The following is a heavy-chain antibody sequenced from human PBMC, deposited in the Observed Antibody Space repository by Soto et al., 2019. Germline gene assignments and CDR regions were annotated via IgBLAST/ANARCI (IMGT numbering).Heavy chain of an antibody. D-gene: IGHD2-15*01. V-gene: IGHV3-74*01. CDR1: GLTFSSYW. CDR3: VRTSLVVAAATREDY. Sequence: EVQLVESGGGVVQPGGSLRLSCAASGLTFSSYWMHWVRQAPGKGLVWVSRINSDGSSTSYADSVKGRFTISRDNAKNTLYLQMNSLRAEDTAVYYCVRTSLVVAAATREDYWGQGTLVTVSS. J-gene: IGHJ4*02. CDR2: INSDGSST.